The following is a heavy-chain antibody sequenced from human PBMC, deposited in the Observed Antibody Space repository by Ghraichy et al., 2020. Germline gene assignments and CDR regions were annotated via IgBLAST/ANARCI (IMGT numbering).Heavy chain of an antibody. CDR3: ARQDFWSGYSFDY. CDR2: IYYRGSI. V-gene: IGHV4-59*08. J-gene: IGHJ4*02. D-gene: IGHD3-3*01. Sequence: SQTLSLTCTVSGGSISSYYWSWIRQPPGKGLEWIGYIYYRGSINYNPSLKSRVTISVDTSKNQFSLKLSSVTAADTAVYYCARQDFWSGYSFDYWGQGTLVTVSS. CDR1: GGSISSYY.